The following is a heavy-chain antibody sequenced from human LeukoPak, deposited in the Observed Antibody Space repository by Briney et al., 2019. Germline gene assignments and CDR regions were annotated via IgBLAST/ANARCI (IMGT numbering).Heavy chain of an antibody. D-gene: IGHD6-13*01. CDR1: GFTFSSYS. CDR3: ARAKRQQLVLGNWFDP. V-gene: IGHV3-21*01. Sequence: GGSLRLSCAAFGFTFSSYSMNWVRQAPGKGLEWDSSISSSSTYIYYADSVKGRFTISRDNAKNSLYLQMNSLRAEDTAVYYCARAKRQQLVLGNWFDPWGQGTLVTVSS. CDR2: ISSSSTYI. J-gene: IGHJ5*02.